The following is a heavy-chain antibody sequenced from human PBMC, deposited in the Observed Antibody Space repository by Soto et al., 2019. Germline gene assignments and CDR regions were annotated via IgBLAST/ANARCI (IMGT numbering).Heavy chain of an antibody. V-gene: IGHV4-34*01. CDR2: INHSGST. D-gene: IGHD3-22*01. J-gene: IGHJ4*02. CDR3: ARGEHYYDSSGLDY. Sequence: ETLSLTCAVYGGSFSGYYWSWIRQPPGKGLEWIGEINHSGSTNYNPSLKSRVTISVDTSKNQFSLKLSSVTAADTAVYYCARGEHYYDSSGLDYWGQGTLVTVSS. CDR1: GGSFSGYY.